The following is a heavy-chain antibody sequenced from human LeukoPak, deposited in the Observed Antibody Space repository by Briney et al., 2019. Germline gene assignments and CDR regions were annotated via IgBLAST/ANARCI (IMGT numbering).Heavy chain of an antibody. Sequence: GGSLRLSCAASGLTVSSYNMNWVRQAPGKGLEWVSYISSSGSSIYYADSVEGRFSISRDSAKNSLYLQMNSLRAEDTAVYYCARKGSSTWYTYWFDPWGQGTLVTVSS. D-gene: IGHD6-13*01. V-gene: IGHV3-48*04. CDR1: GLTVSSYN. CDR3: ARKGSSTWYTYWFDP. CDR2: ISSSGSSI. J-gene: IGHJ5*02.